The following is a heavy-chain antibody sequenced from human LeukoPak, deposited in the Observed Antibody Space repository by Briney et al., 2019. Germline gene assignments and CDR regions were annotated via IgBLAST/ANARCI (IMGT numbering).Heavy chain of an antibody. CDR3: VRGDWYFDY. Sequence: PGGSLRLSCEAAGLTFGDYWMTWVRQAPGKGLEWVANINRDGTEKRFLASVEGRFTISRDNAKNSLDLQMRSLRPQDTAVYFCVRGDWYFDYWGQGILVTVSS. CDR2: INRDGTEK. D-gene: IGHD2-21*01. V-gene: IGHV3-7*04. CDR1: GLTFGDYW. J-gene: IGHJ4*02.